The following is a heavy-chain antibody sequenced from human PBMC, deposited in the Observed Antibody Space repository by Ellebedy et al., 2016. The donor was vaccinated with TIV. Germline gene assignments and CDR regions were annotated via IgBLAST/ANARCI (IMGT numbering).Heavy chain of an antibody. CDR1: GYTFTSYG. J-gene: IGHJ6*02. D-gene: IGHD4/OR15-4a*01. Sequence: ASVKVSXKASGYTFTSYGISWVRQAPGQGLEWMGWISAYNGNTNYAQRLQGRVTMTTDTSTSTAYMELRSLRSDDTAVYYCARGGLSAYYYGMDVWGQGTTVTVSS. CDR3: ARGGLSAYYYGMDV. CDR2: ISAYNGNT. V-gene: IGHV1-18*04.